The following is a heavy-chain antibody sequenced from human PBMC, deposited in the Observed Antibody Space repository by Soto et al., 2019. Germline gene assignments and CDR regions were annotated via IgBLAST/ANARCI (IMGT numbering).Heavy chain of an antibody. CDR1: GISFSSCA. CDR2: ISGSGATT. J-gene: IGHJ4*02. CDR3: VKHMKVSSSSPDY. Sequence: GGSLRLSCVTSGISFSSCAMSRVRQAPGKGLEWVSAISGSGATTYYADSVKGRITLSRDNSKNTLYLQMNSLRAEDTAVYYCVKHMKVSSSSPDYWGQGTLVTVSS. D-gene: IGHD6-6*01. V-gene: IGHV3-23*01.